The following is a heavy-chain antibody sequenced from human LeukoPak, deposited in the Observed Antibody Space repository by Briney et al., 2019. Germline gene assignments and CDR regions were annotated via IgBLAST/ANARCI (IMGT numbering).Heavy chain of an antibody. CDR1: GGSISSYY. CDR3: ARVAAGTPLPPRFDP. V-gene: IGHV4-4*07. Sequence: SETLSLTCTVSGGSISSYYWSWIRQPAGKGLEWIGRIYTSGSTNYNPSLKSRVTMSVDTSKNQFSLKLSSVTAADTAVYYCARVAAGTPLPPRFDPWGQGTLVTVSS. D-gene: IGHD6-13*01. J-gene: IGHJ5*02. CDR2: IYTSGST.